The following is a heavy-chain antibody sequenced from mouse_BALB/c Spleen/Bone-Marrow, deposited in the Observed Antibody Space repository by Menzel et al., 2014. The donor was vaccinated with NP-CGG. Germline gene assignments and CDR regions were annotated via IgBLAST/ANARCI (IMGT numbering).Heavy chain of an antibody. V-gene: IGHV1-14*01. J-gene: IGHJ3*01. CDR2: INPYNDGT. CDR1: GYTFISYV. D-gene: IGHD2-14*01. CDR3: ASGRYGFAY. Sequence: VQLKESGPELVKPGASVKMSCKASGYTFISYVMHWVKQKPGQGLEWIGYINPYNDGTKYNEKFKGKATLTSDKSSSPANRELSSLTSEDSAVYYCASGRYGFAYWGQGTLLTVSA.